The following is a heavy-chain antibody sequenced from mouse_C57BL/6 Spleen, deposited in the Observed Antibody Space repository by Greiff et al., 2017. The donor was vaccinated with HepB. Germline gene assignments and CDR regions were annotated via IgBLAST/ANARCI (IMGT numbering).Heavy chain of an antibody. CDR3: ARSYDYEDYFDY. V-gene: IGHV1-55*01. D-gene: IGHD2-4*01. CDR2: IYPGSGST. Sequence: QVHVKQSGAELVKPGASVKMSCKASGYTFTSYWITWVKQRPGQGLEWIGDIYPGSGSTNYNEKFKSKATLTVDTSSSTAYMQLSSLTSEDSAVYYCARSYDYEDYFDYWGQGTTLTVSS. J-gene: IGHJ2*01. CDR1: GYTFTSYW.